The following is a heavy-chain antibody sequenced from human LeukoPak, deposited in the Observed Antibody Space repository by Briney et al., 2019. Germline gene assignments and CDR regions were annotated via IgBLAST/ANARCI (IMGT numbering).Heavy chain of an antibody. CDR2: IWYDGSNK. V-gene: IGHV3-33*01. D-gene: IGHD3-9*01. CDR3: ARDRRDILTGYYRLDAFDI. J-gene: IGHJ3*02. CDR1: GFTFSSYG. Sequence: GGSLRLSCAASGFTFSSYGMHWVRQAPGKGLEWVAVIWYDGSNKYYADSVKGRFTISRDNSKNTLYLQMNSLRAEDTAVYYCARDRRDILTGYYRLDAFDIWGQGTMVSVSS.